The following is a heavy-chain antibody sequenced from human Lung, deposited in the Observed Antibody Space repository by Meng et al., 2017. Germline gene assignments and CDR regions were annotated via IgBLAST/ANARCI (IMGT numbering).Heavy chain of an antibody. V-gene: IGHV4-34*01. CDR1: GGSFSDYY. CDR2: INHSGST. CDR3: ARGPTTMAHDFDY. D-gene: IGHD4-11*01. Sequence: QVQLRQLGAGLLKPSEALLPASVGSGGSFSDYYWSWIRQPPGKGLEWIGEINHSGSTNYNPSLESRATISVDTSQNNLSLKLSSVTAADSAVYYCARGPTTMAHDFDYWGQGTLVTVSS. J-gene: IGHJ4*02.